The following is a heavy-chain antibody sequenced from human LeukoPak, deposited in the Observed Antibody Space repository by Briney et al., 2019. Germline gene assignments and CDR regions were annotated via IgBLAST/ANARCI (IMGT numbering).Heavy chain of an antibody. Sequence: SQTLSLSCTVSGGSISSGSYYWNWIRQPAGKGLEWIGRIYTSGSTNYNPSLKSRVTISVDTSKNQFSLKLSSVTAADTAVYYCSRVYCGGDCYQFDPWGQGTLVTVSS. D-gene: IGHD2-21*02. CDR3: SRVYCGGDCYQFDP. CDR1: GGSISSGSYY. J-gene: IGHJ5*02. CDR2: IYTSGST. V-gene: IGHV4-61*02.